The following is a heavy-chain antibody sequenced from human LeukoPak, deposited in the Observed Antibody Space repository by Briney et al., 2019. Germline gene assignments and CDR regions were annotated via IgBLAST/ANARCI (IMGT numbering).Heavy chain of an antibody. Sequence: SQTLSLTCTVSGDSISSGDYYWSWIRQPAVKGLEWIGRISSSGNTNYNPSLKSRVSISIDTSKNQFSLKLSSVTAADTAFYYCARSDLYGDYPPGNYWGQGTLVAVSS. V-gene: IGHV4-61*02. CDR2: ISSSGNT. CDR1: GDSISSGDYY. J-gene: IGHJ4*02. D-gene: IGHD4-17*01. CDR3: ARSDLYGDYPPGNY.